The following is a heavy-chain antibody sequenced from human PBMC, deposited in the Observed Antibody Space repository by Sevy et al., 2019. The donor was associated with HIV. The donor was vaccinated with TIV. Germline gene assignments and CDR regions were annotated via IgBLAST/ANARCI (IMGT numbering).Heavy chain of an antibody. Sequence: GGSLRLSCAASGFTFSSYTMNWVRQAPGKGLDWVSSISTTSTYVYYADSVKGRFTISRDNAKNSLYLQVNSLRAEDTAVYYCARDSGGGYYAMDVWGQGTTVTVSS. CDR3: ARDSGGGYYAMDV. CDR1: GFTFSSYT. CDR2: ISTTSTYV. D-gene: IGHD3-10*01. V-gene: IGHV3-21*01. J-gene: IGHJ6*02.